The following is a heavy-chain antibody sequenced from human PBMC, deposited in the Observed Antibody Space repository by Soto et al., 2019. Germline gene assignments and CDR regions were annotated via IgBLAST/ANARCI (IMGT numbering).Heavy chain of an antibody. V-gene: IGHV4-59*01. Sequence: SETLSLTCTVSGGSISSYYWSWIRQPPGKGLEWIGYIYYSGTTNYNPSLKSRVTISVDTSKNQFSLKLSSVTAADTAVYYCAYTHIVVVTDAFDLWGQGTMVTVSS. D-gene: IGHD2-21*02. CDR3: AYTHIVVVTDAFDL. CDR1: GGSISSYY. J-gene: IGHJ3*01. CDR2: IYYSGTT.